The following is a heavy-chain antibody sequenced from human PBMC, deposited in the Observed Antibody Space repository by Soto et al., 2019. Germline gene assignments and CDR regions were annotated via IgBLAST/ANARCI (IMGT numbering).Heavy chain of an antibody. J-gene: IGHJ3*02. CDR1: GFSLSTSGVG. CDR3: SHVHAAVAGTGAFDI. V-gene: IGHV2-5*02. D-gene: IGHD6-19*01. CDR2: IYWDDDK. Sequence: QITLKESGPTLVKPTQTLTVTCTFSGFSLSTSGVGVGWIRQPLGKALEWLALIYWDDDKYYSPSLKSSLTITKDTSKNQVVLTMTNMDPVDTATYYCSHVHAAVAGTGAFDIWGQGTMVTVSS.